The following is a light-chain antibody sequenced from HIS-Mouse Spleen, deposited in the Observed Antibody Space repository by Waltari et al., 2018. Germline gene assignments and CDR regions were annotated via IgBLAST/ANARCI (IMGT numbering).Light chain of an antibody. CDR1: SSDVGGYTY. V-gene: IGLV2-8*01. CDR2: EVS. J-gene: IGLJ2*01. Sequence: QSALTQPPSASGSPGQSVTTPCTGTSSDVGGYTYVSWYQQHPGKAPKLMLYEVSKRPSGVPDRFSGSKSGNTASLTVSGLQAEDEADYYCSSYAGSNNFVVFGGGTKLTVL. CDR3: SSYAGSNNFVV.